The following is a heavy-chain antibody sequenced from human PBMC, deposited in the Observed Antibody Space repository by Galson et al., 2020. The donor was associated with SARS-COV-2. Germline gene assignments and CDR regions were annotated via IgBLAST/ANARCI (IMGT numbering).Heavy chain of an antibody. CDR1: GDSISRSRYY. Sequence: SETLSLTCIVSGDSISRSRYYWGWVRQPPGKGLEWIGTVYSRGNAHYTPSLTSRVAMSINTSMNQFSLKLTSVTAADTAIYYCGRVPQAPIPAWAEVDCWGQGTLVTVSS. J-gene: IGHJ4*02. CDR2: VYSRGNA. CDR3: GRVPQAPIPAWAEVDC. V-gene: IGHV4-39*07. D-gene: IGHD6-25*01.